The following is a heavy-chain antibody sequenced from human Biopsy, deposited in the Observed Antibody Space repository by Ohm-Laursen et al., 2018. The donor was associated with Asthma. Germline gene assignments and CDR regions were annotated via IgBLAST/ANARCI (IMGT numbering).Heavy chain of an antibody. J-gene: IGHJ4*02. CDR3: ARGWNCGGDCYSLDS. Sequence: SQTLSLTCAVSGDSIDSGDYSWTWIRQSPGVGLEWIGYIYRNGDTYYNPTLKNRVTISIDRSKNQFSLRLRSVTAADTAVYYCARGWNCGGDCYSLDSWDQGTLVTVSS. CDR2: IYRNGDT. V-gene: IGHV4-30-2*06. D-gene: IGHD2-21*02. CDR1: GDSIDSGDYS.